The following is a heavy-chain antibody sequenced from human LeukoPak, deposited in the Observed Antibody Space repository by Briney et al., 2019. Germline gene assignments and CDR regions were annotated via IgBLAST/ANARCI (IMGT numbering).Heavy chain of an antibody. J-gene: IGHJ4*02. V-gene: IGHV3-33*01. CDR1: GFTFSSYG. CDR3: ARDRLGFWSGYQPFDY. CDR2: IWYDGTNK. D-gene: IGHD3-3*01. Sequence: GGSLRLSCAASGFTFSSYGMHWVRQAPGKGLEWVAVIWYDGTNKYYADSVKGRFTISRDNSKNSLYLQMNSLRAEDTAVYYCARDRLGFWSGYQPFDYWGQGTLVTVSS.